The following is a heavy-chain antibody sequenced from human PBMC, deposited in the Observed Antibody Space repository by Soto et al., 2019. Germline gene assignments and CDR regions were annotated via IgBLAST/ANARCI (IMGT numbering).Heavy chain of an antibody. CDR2: INHSGST. D-gene: IGHD6-19*01. CDR1: GGSFSGYY. Sequence: SETLSLTCAVYGGSFSGYYWSWIRQPPGKGLEWIGEINHSGSTNYNPSLKSRVTISVDTSKNQFSLKRSSVTAADAAVYYCGRGTTLAGHAFDIWGQGTRVTVSS. CDR3: GRGTTLAGHAFDI. J-gene: IGHJ3*02. V-gene: IGHV4-34*01.